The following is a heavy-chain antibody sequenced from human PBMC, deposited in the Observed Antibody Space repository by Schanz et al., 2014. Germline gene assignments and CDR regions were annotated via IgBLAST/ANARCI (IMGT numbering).Heavy chain of an antibody. V-gene: IGHV1-3*04. J-gene: IGHJ5*02. D-gene: IGHD4-17*01. Sequence: QVQLVQSGAEVKKPGASVKVSCKTSGYTFTDYPINWVRQAPGRRLEWMGWINTASGNTRYSEAFQGRVTMTTDTSTSTAYMELRSLRSDDTAVYYCATLDYADSVSWGQGTLVTVSS. CDR3: ATLDYADSVS. CDR1: GYTFTDYP. CDR2: INTASGNT.